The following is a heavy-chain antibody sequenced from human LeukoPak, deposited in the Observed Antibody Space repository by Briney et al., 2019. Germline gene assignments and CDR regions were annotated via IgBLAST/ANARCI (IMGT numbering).Heavy chain of an antibody. J-gene: IGHJ4*02. D-gene: IGHD5-24*01. V-gene: IGHV4-59*08. CDR1: GGSISSYY. CDR2: IYYSGST. Sequence: SETLSLTCTVSGGSISSYYWSWIRQPPGKGLEWIGYIYYSGSTNYNPSLKSRVTISVDTSKNQFSLKLSSVTAADTAVYYCARRGRDGYIFDHWGQGTLVTVSS. CDR3: ARRGRDGYIFDH.